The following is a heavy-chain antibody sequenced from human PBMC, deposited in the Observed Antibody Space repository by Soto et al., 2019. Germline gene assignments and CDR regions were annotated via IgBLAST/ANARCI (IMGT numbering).Heavy chain of an antibody. CDR2: LTWNSNNI. CDR3: TKAARAVAGTDAFDI. Sequence: PGGSLRLSCAASGFTFDDYAMHWVRQAPGKGLEWVSGLTWNSNNIVYADSVKGRFTISRDNAKNSLYLQMNSLRAEDTALYYCTKAARAVAGTDAFDIWGQGTMVTVSS. D-gene: IGHD6-19*01. CDR1: GFTFDDYA. J-gene: IGHJ3*02. V-gene: IGHV3-9*01.